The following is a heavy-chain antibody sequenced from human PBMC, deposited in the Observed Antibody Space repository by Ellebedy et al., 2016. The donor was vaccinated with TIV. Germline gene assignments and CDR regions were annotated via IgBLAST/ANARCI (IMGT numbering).Heavy chain of an antibody. CDR3: ARTTAVAGTYYYGMDV. Sequence: SETLSLTCTVSGGSISSYYWSWIRQPPGKGLEWLGYIYYSGSTNYNPSLKSRVTISVDTSKNQFSLKLGSVTAADAAVYYWARTTAVAGTYYYGMDVWGQGTTVTVSS. CDR1: GGSISSYY. V-gene: IGHV4-59*01. CDR2: IYYSGST. J-gene: IGHJ6*02. D-gene: IGHD6-19*01.